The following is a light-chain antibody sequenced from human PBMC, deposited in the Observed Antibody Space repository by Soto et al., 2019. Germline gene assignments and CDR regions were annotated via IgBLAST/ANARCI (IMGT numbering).Light chain of an antibody. V-gene: IGLV1-51*01. CDR1: ISNIGGNS. CDR3: GSWDSSLSAYV. CDR2: DDN. J-gene: IGLJ1*01. Sequence: QAVVTQPPSVSAAPGQKVTISCSGSISNIGGNSVSWYQQLPGTAPKLLIYDDNKRPSGIPDRFSGSKSGTSATLGITGFQTADEADYYCGSWDSSLSAYVFGTGTKVTVL.